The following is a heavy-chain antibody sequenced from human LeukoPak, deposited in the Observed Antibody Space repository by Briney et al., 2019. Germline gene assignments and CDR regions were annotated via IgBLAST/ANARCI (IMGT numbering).Heavy chain of an antibody. D-gene: IGHD6-6*01. J-gene: IGHJ4*02. CDR2: ISSSSSYI. CDR3: ARGGVYSSSLLGY. CDR1: GFTFSSYS. V-gene: IGHV3-21*01. Sequence: GGSLRLSCAASGFTFSSYSMNWVRQAPGKGLEWVSSISSSSSYIYYADSVKGRFTISRDNAKNSLYLQMNSLRAEDTAVYHCARGGVYSSSLLGYWGQGTLVTVSS.